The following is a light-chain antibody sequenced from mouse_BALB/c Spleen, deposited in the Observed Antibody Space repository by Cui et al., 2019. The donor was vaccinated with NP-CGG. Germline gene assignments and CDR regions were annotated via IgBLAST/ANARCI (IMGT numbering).Light chain of an antibody. J-gene: IGLJ1*01. CDR2: GTK. V-gene: IGLV1*01. Sequence: QAVVTQESVLTTSPGETVTLTCRSSTGAVTSNNYANWVQEKPDHLFTGLIGGTKNRAPGVPARFSGSLIGDKAALTITGAQTEDEAIYFCALWSSNHWVFGGGTKLTVL. CDR1: TGAVTSNNY. CDR3: ALWSSNHWV.